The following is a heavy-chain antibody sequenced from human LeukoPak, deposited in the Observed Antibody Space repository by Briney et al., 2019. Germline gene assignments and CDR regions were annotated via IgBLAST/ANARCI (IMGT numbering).Heavy chain of an antibody. CDR1: GGTFSSYA. Sequence: ASVKVSCKASGGTFSSYAISWVRQAPGQGLEWMGGIIPIFGTADYAQKFQGRVTITTDESTSTAYMELSSLRSEDTAVYYCARDGSGDFWSGFLTGDAFDIWGQRTMVTVSS. J-gene: IGHJ3*02. D-gene: IGHD3-3*01. V-gene: IGHV1-69*05. CDR2: IIPIFGTA. CDR3: ARDGSGDFWSGFLTGDAFDI.